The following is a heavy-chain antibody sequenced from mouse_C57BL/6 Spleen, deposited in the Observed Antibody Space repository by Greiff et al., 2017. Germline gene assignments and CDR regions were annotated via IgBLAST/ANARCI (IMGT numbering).Heavy chain of an antibody. CDR3: ARGSQGGHYAMDY. D-gene: IGHD6-1*01. CDR1: GYTFTSYW. CDR2: INPSSGYT. J-gene: IGHJ4*01. Sequence: QVQLQQSGAELAKPGASVKLSCKASGYTFTSYWMHWVKQRPGQGLEWIGYINPSSGYTKYNQKFKGKATLTVDQSSSTAYMQLNSLTSEDSAVYYCARGSQGGHYAMDYWGQGTSVTVSS. V-gene: IGHV1-7*01.